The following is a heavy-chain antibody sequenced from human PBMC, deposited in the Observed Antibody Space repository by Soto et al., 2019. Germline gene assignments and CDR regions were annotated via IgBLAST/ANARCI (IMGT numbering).Heavy chain of an antibody. Sequence: QLQLQESGSGLVKPSQTLSLTCAVSGGSISSGGYSWSWIRQPPGKGLEWIGYIYHSGSTYYNPSPKSRVTVSVGRSKNQFSLKLSSVTAADTVVYYCAAGGGLPRYSWGQGTLVTVS. CDR1: GGSISSGGYS. CDR2: IYHSGST. J-gene: IGHJ4*02. V-gene: IGHV4-30-2*01. D-gene: IGHD5-12*01. CDR3: AAGGGLPRYS.